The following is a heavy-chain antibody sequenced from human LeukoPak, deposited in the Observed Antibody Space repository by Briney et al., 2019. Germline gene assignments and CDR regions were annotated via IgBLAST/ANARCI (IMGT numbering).Heavy chain of an antibody. CDR3: ARVGIAAAGQYYYYMDV. D-gene: IGHD6-13*01. CDR1: GGSISSYY. CDR2: IYTSGST. J-gene: IGHJ6*03. V-gene: IGHV4-4*07. Sequence: SETLSLTCTVSGGSISSYYWSWIRQPAGKGLEWIGRIYTSGSTNYNPSLKSRVTMSVDTSKNQFSLKLSSVTAADTAVYYCARVGIAAAGQYYYYMDVWGKGTTVTVSS.